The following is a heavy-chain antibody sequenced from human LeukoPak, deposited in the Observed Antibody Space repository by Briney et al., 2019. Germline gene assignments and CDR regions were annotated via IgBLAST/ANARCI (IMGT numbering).Heavy chain of an antibody. Sequence: GGSLRLSCTGSGFTVATNYMSWVRQAPGKGLEWVSVIYANSHTYYADSVKGRFTVSRDESKNTLYLQMNSLRAEDTAVYYCTRHNSGEVGGIDYWGQGTLVTVSS. V-gene: IGHV3-66*04. J-gene: IGHJ4*02. CDR2: IYANSHT. CDR3: TRHNSGEVGGIDY. CDR1: GFTVATNY. D-gene: IGHD1-26*01.